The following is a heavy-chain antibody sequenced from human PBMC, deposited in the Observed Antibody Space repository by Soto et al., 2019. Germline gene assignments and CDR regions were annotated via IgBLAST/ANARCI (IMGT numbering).Heavy chain of an antibody. CDR1: GDRFTSYD. V-gene: IGHV1-8*01. Sequence: GASVKPSCKACGDRFTSYDINWVRQATRQGLEWMGWMNPNSGNTGYAQKFQGRVTMTRNTSISTAYMELSSLRSEDTAVYYCARGIAAGIVYYYYYMDVWGKGTTVTVSS. CDR3: ARGIAAGIVYYYYYMDV. D-gene: IGHD6-13*01. CDR2: MNPNSGNT. J-gene: IGHJ6*03.